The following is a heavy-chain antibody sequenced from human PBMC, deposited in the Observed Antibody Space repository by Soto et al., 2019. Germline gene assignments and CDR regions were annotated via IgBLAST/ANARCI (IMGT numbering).Heavy chain of an antibody. CDR1: GVSISNYY. CDR2: IYDSGDT. D-gene: IGHD2-15*01. V-gene: IGHV4-59*01. CDR3: AREADPLFCSGSSCYGGWFDP. J-gene: IGHJ5*02. Sequence: SETLSLTCTVSGVSISNYYRTWIRQTPGKGLEWIGYIYDSGDTYYNPSLRSRVTISDHTSKNQFSLKLSSISAADTAVYYCAREADPLFCSGSSCYGGWFDPWGRGTLVTVSS.